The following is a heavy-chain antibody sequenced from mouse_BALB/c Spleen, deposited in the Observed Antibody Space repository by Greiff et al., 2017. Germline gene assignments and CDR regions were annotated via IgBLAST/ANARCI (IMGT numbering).Heavy chain of an antibody. Sequence: QVQLQQSGAELVRPGASVKLSCKASGYTFTSYWINWVKQRPGQGLEWIGNIYPSDSYTNYNQKFKDKATLTVDKSSSTAYMQLSSPTSEDSAVYYCTREYGNYGYYAMDYWGQGTSVTVSS. J-gene: IGHJ4*01. CDR1: GYTFTSYW. CDR2: IYPSDSYT. CDR3: TREYGNYGYYAMDY. V-gene: IGHV1-69*02. D-gene: IGHD2-10*02.